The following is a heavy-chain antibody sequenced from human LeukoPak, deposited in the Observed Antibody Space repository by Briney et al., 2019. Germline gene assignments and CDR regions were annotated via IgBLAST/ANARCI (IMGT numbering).Heavy chain of an antibody. Sequence: ASVKVSCKASGYTFTSYYMHWVRQAPGQGLEWMGIINPSGGSTSYAQKCQGRVTMTRDTSTSTVYMELSSLRSEDTAVYYCARDLSYYGSGSSYFDYWGQGTLVTVSS. D-gene: IGHD3-10*01. CDR3: ARDLSYYGSGSSYFDY. J-gene: IGHJ4*02. V-gene: IGHV1-46*03. CDR2: INPSGGST. CDR1: GYTFTSYY.